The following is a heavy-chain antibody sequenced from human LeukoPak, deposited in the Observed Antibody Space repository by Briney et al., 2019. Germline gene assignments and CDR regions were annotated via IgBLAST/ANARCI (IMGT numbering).Heavy chain of an antibody. V-gene: IGHV4-34*01. CDR1: GGSFSGYY. CDR3: ARGRTHPYYYGSGSYRWFDP. J-gene: IGHJ5*02. D-gene: IGHD3-10*01. CDR2: INHSGST. Sequence: SETLSLTCAVYGGSFSGYYWSWIRQPPGKGLEWIGAINHSGSTNYNPSLKSRVTISVDTSKNQFSLKLSSVTAADTAVYYCARGRTHPYYYGSGSYRWFDPWGQGTLVTVSS.